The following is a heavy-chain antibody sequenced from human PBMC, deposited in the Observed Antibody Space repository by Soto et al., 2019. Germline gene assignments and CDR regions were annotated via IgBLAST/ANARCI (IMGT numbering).Heavy chain of an antibody. CDR2: LNPNSGNT. J-gene: IGHJ5*02. Sequence: QVQLVQSGAEVKKPGASVKVSCKASGYMFSTYDINWVRQAPGQGLEWMGWLNPNSGNTGYAQKFLGRVTMTRNTSINTAYMELSSLGSDDTAVYYCARDHRYNWNDEGWFDPWGQGTLVTVSS. CDR3: ARDHRYNWNDEGWFDP. V-gene: IGHV1-8*01. CDR1: GYMFSTYD. D-gene: IGHD1-20*01.